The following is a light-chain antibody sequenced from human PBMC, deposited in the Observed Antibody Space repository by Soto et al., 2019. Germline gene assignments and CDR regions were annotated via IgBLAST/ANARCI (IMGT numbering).Light chain of an antibody. Sequence: DIPMTQSPSTLSASVGDRVTITCRASQSISSWLAWYQQKPGKAPKLLIYKASTLESGVPSRFRGSGSGTEVTLTISSLQPDDFAASYCEQYNSYSGTFGQGTKVEIK. CDR3: EQYNSYSGT. CDR2: KAS. J-gene: IGKJ1*01. CDR1: QSISSW. V-gene: IGKV1-5*03.